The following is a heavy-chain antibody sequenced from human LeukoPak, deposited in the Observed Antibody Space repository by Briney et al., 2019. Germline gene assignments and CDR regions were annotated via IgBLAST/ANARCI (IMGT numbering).Heavy chain of an antibody. J-gene: IGHJ4*02. CDR3: ARGGVDYYGSGTYYLMYYFDY. CDR1: GFSFSNYG. D-gene: IGHD3-10*01. CDR2: IRYDGSTT. V-gene: IGHV3-30*02. Sequence: GGSLRLSCAAAGFSFSNYGMHWVRQAPGKGLEWVTYIRYDGSTTYYADSVKGRFTISRDDPHNTLYLQMNSLRAEDTAVYFCARGGVDYYGSGTYYLMYYFDYWGQGALVTVSS.